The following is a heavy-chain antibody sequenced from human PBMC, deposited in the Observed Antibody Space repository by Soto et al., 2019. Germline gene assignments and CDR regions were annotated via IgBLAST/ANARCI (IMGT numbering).Heavy chain of an antibody. CDR2: ISGSGGST. D-gene: IGHD1-26*01. Sequence: GGSLRLSCAASGFTFSSYAMSWVRQAPGKWLEWVSAISGSGGSTYYADSVKGRFTISRDNSKNTLYLQMNSLRAEDTAVYCCAKDDARLGWVDAFDIWGQGTMVTVSS. V-gene: IGHV3-23*01. CDR1: GFTFSSYA. CDR3: AKDDARLGWVDAFDI. J-gene: IGHJ3*02.